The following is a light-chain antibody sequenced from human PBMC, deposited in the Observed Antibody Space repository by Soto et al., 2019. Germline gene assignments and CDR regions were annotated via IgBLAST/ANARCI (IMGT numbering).Light chain of an antibody. CDR3: TGWDDSLRGRL. Sequence: QAVVTQPPSASVTPGQRVTISCSGSSSNIESNFVYWYQQFPGTAPRLLIYRNNQRPSGVPDRFSGSKSGTSASLAISALRSEDESDYYCTGWDDSLRGRLFGGGTKLTVL. J-gene: IGLJ2*01. CDR1: SSNIESNF. CDR2: RNN. V-gene: IGLV1-47*01.